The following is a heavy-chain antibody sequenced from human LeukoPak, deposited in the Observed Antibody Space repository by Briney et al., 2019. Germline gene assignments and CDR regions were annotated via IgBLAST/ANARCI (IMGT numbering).Heavy chain of an antibody. CDR2: ISAYNGNT. CDR3: ARAARGVLFRAAFDI. CDR1: GYTFTSYG. D-gene: IGHD2-21*01. J-gene: IGHJ3*02. Sequence: ASVKVSCKASGYTFTSYGISWVRQAPGQGLEWMGWISAYNGNTNYAQKLQGRVTMTTDTSTSTAYMELRSLRSDDTAVYYCARAARGVLFRAAFDIWGRGTMVTVSS. V-gene: IGHV1-18*01.